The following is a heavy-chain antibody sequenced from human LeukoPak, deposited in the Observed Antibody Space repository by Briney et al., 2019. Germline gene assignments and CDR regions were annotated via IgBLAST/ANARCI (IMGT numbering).Heavy chain of an antibody. CDR2: INPSVGST. Sequence: GASVKVSCKASGYTFTDYYMHWVRQAPGQGLEWMGIINPSVGSTSYVQKFQGRVTMTRNMSTSTVYMELSSLRSEDTSVYYCARSFGASQQYSSSWYYYYMDVWGKGTAVTVSS. CDR1: GYTFTDYY. D-gene: IGHD6-13*01. CDR3: ARSFGASQQYSSSWYYYYMDV. J-gene: IGHJ6*03. V-gene: IGHV1-46*01.